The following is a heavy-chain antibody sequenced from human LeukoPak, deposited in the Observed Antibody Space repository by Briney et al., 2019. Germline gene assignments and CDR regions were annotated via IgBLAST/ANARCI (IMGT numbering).Heavy chain of an antibody. CDR2: ISWNSGTI. CDR1: GFIFNNYA. D-gene: IGHD6-19*01. V-gene: IGHV3-9*01. J-gene: IGHJ4*02. CDR3: AKDNRRHYTSGPNPDSLH. Sequence: GGSLRLSCAGSGFIFNNYAMHWVRQPPGKGLEWVSGISWNSGTIDYADSVRGRFTISRDNAKNSLYLQMGSLRVEDTAFYYCAKDNRRHYTSGPNPDSLHWGQGALVTVSS.